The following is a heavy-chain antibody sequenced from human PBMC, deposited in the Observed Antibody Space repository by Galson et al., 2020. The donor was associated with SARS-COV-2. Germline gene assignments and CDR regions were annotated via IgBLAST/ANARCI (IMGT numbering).Heavy chain of an antibody. CDR1: GFTVGSRW. V-gene: IGHV3-53*01. Sequence: GGSLRLSCAASGFTVGSRWISWVRQAPGQGLEWISLIDPSHNTFYADSVEGRFTISRDSSRNALFLQMSSLRVEDTAVYYCLREGDDINPDYWGQGTLVTVSS. D-gene: IGHD2-15*01. CDR3: LREGDDINPDY. J-gene: IGHJ4*02. CDR2: IDPSHNT.